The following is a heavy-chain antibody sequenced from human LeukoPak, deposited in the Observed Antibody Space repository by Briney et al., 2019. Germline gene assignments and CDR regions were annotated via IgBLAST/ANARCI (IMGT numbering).Heavy chain of an antibody. V-gene: IGHV1-18*01. CDR1: GYTFTSYG. Sequence: ASVKVSCKASGYTFTSYGISWARQAPGQGLEWMGWISAYNGNTNYAQKLQGRVTMTTDTSTSTAYMELRSLRSDDTAVYYCARERAPYYDFWSGYRFDYWGQGTLVTVSS. CDR2: ISAYNGNT. CDR3: ARERAPYYDFWSGYRFDY. D-gene: IGHD3-3*01. J-gene: IGHJ4*02.